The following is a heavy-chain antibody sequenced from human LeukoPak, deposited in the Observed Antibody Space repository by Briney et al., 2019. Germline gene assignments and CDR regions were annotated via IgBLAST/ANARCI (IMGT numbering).Heavy chain of an antibody. V-gene: IGHV1-24*01. CDR3: ATGGGLVATILGTFFDY. CDR2: FDPEDGET. J-gene: IGHJ4*02. Sequence: ASVNVSCKVSGHTLSELSMHWVRQAPGNGLEWLGGFDPEDGETIYAQKFQGRVTMTEDTSTDTAYMELSSLRSEDTAVYYCATGGGLVATILGTFFDYWGQGTLVTVSS. CDR1: GHTLSELS. D-gene: IGHD5-12*01.